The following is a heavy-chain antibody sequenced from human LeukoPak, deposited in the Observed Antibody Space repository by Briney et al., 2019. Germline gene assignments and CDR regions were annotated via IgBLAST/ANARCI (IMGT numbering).Heavy chain of an antibody. J-gene: IGHJ4*02. D-gene: IGHD6-19*01. CDR2: IYNSGANN. V-gene: IGHV3-23*01. CDR3: AKDVAPDSGWHRDY. Sequence: PAGTLSLSCAVSGLTFSTYSMTWLRQGPGKGLEWISSIYNSGANNFYADSGKGRFTSSRDNSKNMLYLQMNSLRVEDTAVYYCAKDVAPDSGWHRDYWRQGTVVSVSS. CDR1: GLTFSTYS.